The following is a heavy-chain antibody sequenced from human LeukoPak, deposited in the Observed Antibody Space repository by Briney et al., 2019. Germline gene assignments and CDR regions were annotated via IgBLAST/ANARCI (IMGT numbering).Heavy chain of an antibody. J-gene: IGHJ6*04. CDR1: GGSFSGYY. V-gene: IGHV4-34*01. CDR2: INHSGST. CDR3: ARSGDTGSLDV. D-gene: IGHD1-26*01. Sequence: SETLSLTCAVYGGSFSGYYWSWIRQPPGKGLEWIGEINHSGSTNYNPSLKSRVTISVDTSKNQFSLQLNSVTPEDTALYYCARSGDTGSLDVWGKGTTVTVSS.